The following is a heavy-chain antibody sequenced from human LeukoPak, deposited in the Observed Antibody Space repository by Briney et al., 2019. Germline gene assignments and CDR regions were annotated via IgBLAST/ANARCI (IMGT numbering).Heavy chain of an antibody. D-gene: IGHD3-3*01. CDR3: ARGGKEGLVI. J-gene: IGHJ4*02. CDR1: GASISSGGYY. V-gene: IGHV4-39*07. CDR2: INHSGST. Sequence: PSETLSLTCTVSGASISSGGYYWSWIRQPPGKGLEWIGEINHSGSTNYNPSLKSRVTISVDTSKNQFSLKLSSVTAADTAVYYCARGGKEGLVIWGQGTLVTVSS.